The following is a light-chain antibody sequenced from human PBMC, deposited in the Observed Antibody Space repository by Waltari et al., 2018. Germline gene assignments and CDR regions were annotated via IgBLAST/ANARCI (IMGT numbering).Light chain of an antibody. Sequence: QSVLTQPPSVSAAPGQQVTISCSGSTSNIGENYVSWYQRLPGKDPRLLIFSNGERPSGIPDRFDGSKSDTAATLGITGLQTGDEADYYCATWDRRLSAVIIGGGPKLTVL. CDR2: SNG. CDR1: TSNIGENY. J-gene: IGLJ2*01. CDR3: ATWDRRLSAVI. V-gene: IGLV1-51*01.